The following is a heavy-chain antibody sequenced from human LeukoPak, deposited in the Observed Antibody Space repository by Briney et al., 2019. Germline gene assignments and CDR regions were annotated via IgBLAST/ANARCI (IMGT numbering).Heavy chain of an antibody. D-gene: IGHD5/OR15-5a*01. CDR1: DYSISSGYGYY. Sequence: SQTLSLTCTVSDYSISSGYGYYWGWIRQPPGKGLEWIGNIYHSGITYYNHFNSSLKSRVTISIDTSKNQFSLRLTSVTAADTAVYFCATLVSTRYYFDYWGQGTLVTVSS. J-gene: IGHJ4*02. CDR3: ATLVSTRYYFDY. V-gene: IGHV4-38-2*02. CDR2: IYHSGIT.